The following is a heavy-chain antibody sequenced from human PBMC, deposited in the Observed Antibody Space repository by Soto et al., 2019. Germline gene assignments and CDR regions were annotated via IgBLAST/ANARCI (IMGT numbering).Heavy chain of an antibody. V-gene: IGHV3-74*01. J-gene: IGHJ4*02. CDR2: IKNDGSST. CDR3: TRTDYADY. Sequence: EVQLVESGGGLVQPGGSVRLSCAASGSSLSRYWMHWVRQAPGKGLVWVSRIKNDGSSTTYADSVKGRFTISRDNAKNTLYLQMNNLRVEDTAVYYCTRTDYADYWGQGTLVTVSS. CDR1: GSSLSRYW.